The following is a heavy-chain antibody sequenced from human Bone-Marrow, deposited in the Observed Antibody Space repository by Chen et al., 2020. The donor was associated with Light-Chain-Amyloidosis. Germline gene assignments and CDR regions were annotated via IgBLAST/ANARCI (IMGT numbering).Heavy chain of an antibody. Sequence: QVQLVQSGAEVKKPGSSVKVSCKASGGTFSSYAISWVRQAPGQGLEWMGGIIPIFGTANNAQKFQGRVTITADESTSTAYMELSSLRSEDTAVYYCARDRPYCSSTSCPRSAFDIWGQGTMVTVSS. J-gene: IGHJ3*02. CDR3: ARDRPYCSSTSCPRSAFDI. V-gene: IGHV1-69*12. CDR1: GGTFSSYA. CDR2: IIPIFGTA. D-gene: IGHD2-2*01.